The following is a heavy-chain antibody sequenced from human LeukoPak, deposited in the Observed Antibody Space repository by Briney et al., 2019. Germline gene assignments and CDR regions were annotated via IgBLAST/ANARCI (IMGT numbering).Heavy chain of an antibody. D-gene: IGHD2-15*01. CDR2: IYPGVTYT. CDR1: GYSFTIYW. V-gene: IGHV5-51*01. CDR3: AKRFCSGGNCYSAAFDY. Sequence: GESLKFSCTGLGYSFTIYWIGWVGQMPGKGLEWMGIIYPGVTYTRDNTSCQGQVPITAAKTSSTSILQWNSLKASDTAKYYGAKRFCSGGNCYSAAFDYWGQGTLVTVSS. J-gene: IGHJ4*02.